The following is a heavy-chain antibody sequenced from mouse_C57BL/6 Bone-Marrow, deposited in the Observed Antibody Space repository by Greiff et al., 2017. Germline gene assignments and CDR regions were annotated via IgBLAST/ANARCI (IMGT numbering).Heavy chain of an antibody. CDR1: GYTFTSYW. Sequence: QVQLQQSGAELVMPGASVKLSCKASGYTFTSYWMHWVKQRPGQDLEWIGEIDPSDSYTNYNQKFKGKSTLTVDKSSSTAYMQLSSLTSEDSAVYYCAIYDYDRRSYAMDYWGQGTSVTVSS. CDR2: IDPSDSYT. D-gene: IGHD2-4*01. V-gene: IGHV1-69*01. CDR3: AIYDYDRRSYAMDY. J-gene: IGHJ4*01.